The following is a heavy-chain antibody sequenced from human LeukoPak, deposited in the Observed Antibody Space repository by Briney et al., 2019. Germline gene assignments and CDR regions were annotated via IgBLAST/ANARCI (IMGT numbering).Heavy chain of an antibody. V-gene: IGHV3-23*01. CDR2: ISGSGVT. CDR3: AKLANWGPFDAFDI. J-gene: IGHJ3*02. CDR1: GFTFSSYA. Sequence: GGSLRLSCAASGFTFSSYAMSWVRQAPGKGLEWVSGISGSGVTYFADSVKGRFTISRDNSKNTLYLQMSSLRADDTAVYYCAKLANWGPFDAFDIWGQGTMVTVSS. D-gene: IGHD7-27*01.